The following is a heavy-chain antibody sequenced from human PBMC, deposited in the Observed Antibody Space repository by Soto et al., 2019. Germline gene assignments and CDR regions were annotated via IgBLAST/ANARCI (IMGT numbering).Heavy chain of an antibody. CDR2: ISAYNGNT. V-gene: IGHV1-18*01. J-gene: IGHJ3*02. CDR3: GSPGGDCGGDCYGAFDI. D-gene: IGHD2-21*02. CDR1: GYTFTSYG. Sequence: ASVKVSCKAPGYTFTSYGISWVRQAPGQGLEWMGWISAYNGNTNYAQKLQGRVNMTTDTSTSTAYMELSSVTAADTAVYYCGSPGGDCGGDCYGAFDIWGQGTMVTVSS.